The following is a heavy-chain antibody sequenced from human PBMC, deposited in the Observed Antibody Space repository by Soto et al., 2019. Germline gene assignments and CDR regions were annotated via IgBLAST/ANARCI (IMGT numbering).Heavy chain of an antibody. V-gene: IGHV3-23*01. J-gene: IGHJ6*02. CDR1: GFTFSTDA. CDR2: ISGSGVFT. D-gene: IGHD2-8*02. Sequence: EVQLLESGGDLVQPGGSLRLSCAASGFTFSTDAMSWVRQAPGKGLEWVSGISGSGVFTYYADSVKGRFTISRDNSKSSLYLHINTLRAEDTAVYYCAKSAAGGGVYYAMDVWGQGTTLTVSS. CDR3: AKSAAGGGVYYAMDV.